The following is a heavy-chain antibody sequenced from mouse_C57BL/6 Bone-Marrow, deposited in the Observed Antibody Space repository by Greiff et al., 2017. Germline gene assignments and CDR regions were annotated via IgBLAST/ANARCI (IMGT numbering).Heavy chain of an antibody. V-gene: IGHV10-1*01. CDR2: IRSKSNNYAT. Sequence: EVKLVESGGGLVQPKGSLKLSCAASGFSFNTYAMNWVRQAPGKGLEWVARIRSKSNNYATYYADSVKDRFTISRDDSESMLYLQMNNLKTEDTAMYYCVRGTVVSPYWYFDVWGTGTTVTVSS. CDR3: VRGTVVSPYWYFDV. D-gene: IGHD1-1*01. CDR1: GFSFNTYA. J-gene: IGHJ1*03.